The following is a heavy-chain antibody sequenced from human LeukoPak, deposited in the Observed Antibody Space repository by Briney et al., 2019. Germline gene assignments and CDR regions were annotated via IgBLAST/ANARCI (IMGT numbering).Heavy chain of an antibody. CDR2: ISGSGGST. D-gene: IGHD6-19*01. CDR3: ARGISVAGAFDI. Sequence: GGSLRLSCAASGFIFSSYSMHWVRQAPGKGLEWVSAISGSGGSTYYADSVKGRFTISRDNAKNSLYLQMNSLRAEDTAVYYCARGISVAGAFDIWGQGTMVTVSS. CDR1: GFIFSSYS. J-gene: IGHJ3*02. V-gene: IGHV3-21*01.